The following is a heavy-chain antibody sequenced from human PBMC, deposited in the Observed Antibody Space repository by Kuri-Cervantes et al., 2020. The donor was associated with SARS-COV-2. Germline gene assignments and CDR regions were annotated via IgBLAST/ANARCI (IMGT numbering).Heavy chain of an antibody. CDR1: GFTFSSYG. D-gene: IGHD3-3*01. CDR2: IWYDGSNK. Sequence: GESLKISCAASGFTFSSYGMHWVRQAPGKGLEWVAVIWYDGSNKYYADSVKGRFTISRDNSKNTLYLQMNSLRAEDTAVYYCARASHYDFWSGYRIAGMDVWGQGTTVTVSS. CDR3: ARASHYDFWSGYRIAGMDV. V-gene: IGHV3-33*01. J-gene: IGHJ6*02.